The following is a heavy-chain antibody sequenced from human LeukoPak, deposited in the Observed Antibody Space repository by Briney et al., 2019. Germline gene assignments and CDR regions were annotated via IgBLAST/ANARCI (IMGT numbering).Heavy chain of an antibody. D-gene: IGHD2-15*01. Sequence: GGSLRLSCAASGFTFSSYAMSWVRQAPGAGLEWVSAISGSGGGTYYADSVKGRFTISRDNSKNTLYLQMNSLRAEDKAVYYCAKELRHIVVVVAATTSSNFDYWGQGTLVTVSS. CDR1: GFTFSSYA. J-gene: IGHJ4*02. CDR2: ISGSGGGT. V-gene: IGHV3-23*01. CDR3: AKELRHIVVVVAATTSSNFDY.